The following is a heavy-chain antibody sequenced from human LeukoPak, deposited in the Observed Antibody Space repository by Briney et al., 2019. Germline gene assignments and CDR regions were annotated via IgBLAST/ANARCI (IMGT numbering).Heavy chain of an antibody. CDR3: TRDSGTYNWFDS. CDR1: GFTFRDSA. D-gene: IGHD1-26*01. V-gene: IGHV3-73*01. J-gene: IGHJ5*01. CDR2: MDKETNLYAT. Sequence: PGGSLKLSCVASGFTFRDSAIHWVRQSSGKGLEWIGHMDKETNLYATALAASVKGRFTVSRDDSKNTAYLHMNSLKTEDTALYYCTRDSGTYNWFDSWGQGTLVTVSS.